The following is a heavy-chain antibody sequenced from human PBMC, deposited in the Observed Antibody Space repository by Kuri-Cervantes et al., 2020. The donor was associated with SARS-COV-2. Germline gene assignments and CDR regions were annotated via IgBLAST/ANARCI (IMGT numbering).Heavy chain of an antibody. D-gene: IGHD3-3*01. CDR3: ARWLDTGGYDFWSGYNYENNYYGMDV. CDR2: IYHSGST. CDR1: GGSISSSNW. J-gene: IGHJ6*02. Sequence: GSLRLSCAVSGGSISSSNWWSWVRQPPGKGLEWIGEIYHSGSTNYNPSLKSRVTISVDKSKNQFSLKLSSVTAADTAVYYCARWLDTGGYDFWSGYNYENNYYGMDVWDQGTRSPSP. V-gene: IGHV4-4*02.